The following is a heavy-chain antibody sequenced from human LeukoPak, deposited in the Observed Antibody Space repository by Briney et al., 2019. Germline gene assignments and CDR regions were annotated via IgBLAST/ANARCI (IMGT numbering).Heavy chain of an antibody. V-gene: IGHV1-24*01. CDR2: FDPEDGET. CDR3: ARENRVARKGIAVAGTPIPHGY. CDR1: GYTLTELS. J-gene: IGHJ4*02. D-gene: IGHD6-19*01. Sequence: GASVKVSCKVSGYTLTELSMHWVRQAPGKGLEWMGGFDPEDGETIYAQKFQGRVTMTEDTSTDTAYMELSSLRSEDTAVYYCARENRVARKGIAVAGTPIPHGYWGQGTLVTVSS.